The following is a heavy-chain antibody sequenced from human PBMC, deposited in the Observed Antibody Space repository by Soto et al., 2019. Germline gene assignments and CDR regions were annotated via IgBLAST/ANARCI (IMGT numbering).Heavy chain of an antibody. D-gene: IGHD2-2*01. Sequence: EVQLVESGGGLVQPGGSLRLSCAASGFTFSSYTMNWVRQAPGKGLEWVSYISGSSNTIYYADSVKGRFTISRDNAKNALYLQMNGLRAEDTAVYYCAREVGGYCSTTSCDAVGWFDPWGQGDLVTVSS. V-gene: IGHV3-48*01. CDR2: ISGSSNTI. CDR1: GFTFSSYT. CDR3: AREVGGYCSTTSCDAVGWFDP. J-gene: IGHJ5*02.